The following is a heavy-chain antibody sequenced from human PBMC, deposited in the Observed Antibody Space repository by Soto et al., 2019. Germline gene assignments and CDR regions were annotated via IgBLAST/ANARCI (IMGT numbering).Heavy chain of an antibody. Sequence: SVNGSCKASGYTFTGYYMHWVRQAPGQGLEWMGWINPNSGGTNYAQKFQGRVTMTRDTSISTAYMELSRLRSDDTAVYYCARTEEYQLPYFDYCGQRTRVIVSS. CDR3: ARTEEYQLPYFDY. CDR2: INPNSGGT. CDR1: GYTFTGYY. D-gene: IGHD2-2*01. J-gene: IGHJ4*02. V-gene: IGHV1-2*02.